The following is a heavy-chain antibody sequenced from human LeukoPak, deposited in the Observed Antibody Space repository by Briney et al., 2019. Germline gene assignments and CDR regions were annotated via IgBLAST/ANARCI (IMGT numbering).Heavy chain of an antibody. V-gene: IGHV1-8*01. CDR1: GYTFTGYD. J-gene: IGHJ4*02. CDR3: ARVPRELGAY. Sequence: ASVKASCKASGYTFTGYDINWVRQATGQGLEWMGFMNPNSGNTGYAQKFQGRVTMTRNTSISTAYMELSSLRSEDTALYYCARVPRELGAYWGQGTLVTVSS. CDR2: MNPNSGNT. D-gene: IGHD3-16*01.